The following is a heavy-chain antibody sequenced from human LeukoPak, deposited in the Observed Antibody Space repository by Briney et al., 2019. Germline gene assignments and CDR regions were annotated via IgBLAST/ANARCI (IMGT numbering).Heavy chain of an antibody. CDR3: AKSYYGG. V-gene: IGHV3-23*01. Sequence: GGSLRLSCAASGFTFSSYAMSWVRQAPGKGLEWVSGISGSGGSTFYAESVKGRFTISRDNVKNSLYLQMNSLRAEDTAVYYCAKSYYGGWGQGTLVTVSS. J-gene: IGHJ4*02. CDR2: ISGSGGST. D-gene: IGHD3-10*01. CDR1: GFTFSSYA.